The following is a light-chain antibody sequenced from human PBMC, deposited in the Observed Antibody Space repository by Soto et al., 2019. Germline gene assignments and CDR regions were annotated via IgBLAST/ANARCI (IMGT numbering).Light chain of an antibody. CDR2: GAS. Sequence: EIVMTQSPATLSLSPGERATLSFRASQSVSSSYLAWYQQKPGQAPRLLIYGASTRATGIPARFSGRGSGTEFTLTISSLQSEDFEVYYCQQYNNWPLTFGGGTKVDIK. CDR3: QQYNNWPLT. J-gene: IGKJ4*01. CDR1: QSVSSSY. V-gene: IGKV3-15*01.